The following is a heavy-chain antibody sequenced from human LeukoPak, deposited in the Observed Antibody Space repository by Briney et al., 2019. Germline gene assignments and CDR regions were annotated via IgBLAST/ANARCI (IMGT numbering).Heavy chain of an antibody. CDR3: ARHAAGIAAGGKTRWFDP. J-gene: IGHJ5*02. D-gene: IGHD6-13*01. Sequence: SETLSLTCAVYGGSFSGYYWSWIRQPPGKGLEWIGEINHSGSTYYNPSLKSRVTISVDTSKNQFSLKLSPVTAADTAVYYCARHAAGIAAGGKTRWFDPWGQGTLVTVSS. CDR1: GGSFSGYY. V-gene: IGHV4-34*01. CDR2: INHSGST.